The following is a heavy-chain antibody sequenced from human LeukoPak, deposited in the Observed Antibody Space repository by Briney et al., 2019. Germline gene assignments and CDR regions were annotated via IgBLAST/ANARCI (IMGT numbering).Heavy chain of an antibody. CDR1: GFTFSDHY. CDR2: IRNKVNGYTT. V-gene: IGHV3-72*01. J-gene: IGHJ4*02. D-gene: IGHD1-26*01. CDR3: ARGPPGISHPLDF. Sequence: RPGGSLRLSCAASGFTFSDHYMDWVRQAPGKGLEWVGRIRNKVNGYTTEYAASVKGRFTISRDDSKNLLYLQVSCLRTEDTAMYFCARGPPGISHPLDFWGRGTLVTVSS.